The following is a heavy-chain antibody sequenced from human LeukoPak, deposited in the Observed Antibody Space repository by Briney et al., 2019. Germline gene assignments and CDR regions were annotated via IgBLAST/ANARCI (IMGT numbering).Heavy chain of an antibody. CDR2: ISSSSSYI. J-gene: IGHJ5*02. V-gene: IGHV3-21*01. CDR3: ARDWAETTVTTHP. CDR1: GFTFSSYS. D-gene: IGHD4-17*01. Sequence: GGSLRLSCAASGFTFSSYSMNWVRQAPGKGLEWVSSISSSSSYIYYADSVKGRFTISRDNAKNSLYLQMNSLRAEDTAVYYCARDWAETTVTTHPWGQGTLVTVSS.